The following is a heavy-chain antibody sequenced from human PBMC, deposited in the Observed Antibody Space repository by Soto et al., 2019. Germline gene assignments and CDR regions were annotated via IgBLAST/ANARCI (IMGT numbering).Heavy chain of an antibody. CDR2: MNPNSGNT. Sequence: ASVKVSCKASGYTFPSYDINWVRQATGQGLEWMGWMNPNSGNTGYAQKFQGRVTMTRNTSISTAYMELSSLRSEDTAVYYCARGIDFWSGSKNNWFDPWGQGTLVTVSS. CDR3: ARGIDFWSGSKNNWFDP. V-gene: IGHV1-8*01. D-gene: IGHD3-3*01. J-gene: IGHJ5*02. CDR1: GYTFPSYD.